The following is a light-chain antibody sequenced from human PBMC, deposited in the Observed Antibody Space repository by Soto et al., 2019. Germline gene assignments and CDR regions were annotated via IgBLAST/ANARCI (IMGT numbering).Light chain of an antibody. CDR3: QQYFSTRT. Sequence: DIVITQSPDSLALSLGDRATINCKSSQSIFYISNNKNYLAWYQQKPGQPPKLLIYWASTRASGVPDRFIGSGSGRDFTLTISSLQADDVAVYYCQQYFSTRTFGQGTKVDIK. V-gene: IGKV4-1*01. J-gene: IGKJ1*01. CDR1: QSIFYISNNKNY. CDR2: WAS.